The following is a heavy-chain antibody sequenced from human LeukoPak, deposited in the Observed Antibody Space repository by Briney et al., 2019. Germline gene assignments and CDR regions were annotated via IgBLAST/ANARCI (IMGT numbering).Heavy chain of an antibody. CDR1: GYTFNKHG. V-gene: IGHV1-2*02. CDR3: AREYEYASST. CDR2: INPSSGGT. Sequence: GPSVKVPCRVSGYTFNKHGISWVGRPPGQGFEWIGWINPSSGGTNYGQKFQGRVSMTRDMSIATAYMELNSLRSDDTAMYYCAREYEYASSTWGQGTLVTVSS. J-gene: IGHJ4*02. D-gene: IGHD6-6*01.